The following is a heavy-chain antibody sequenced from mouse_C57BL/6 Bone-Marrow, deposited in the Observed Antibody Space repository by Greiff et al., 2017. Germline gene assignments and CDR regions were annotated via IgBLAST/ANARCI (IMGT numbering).Heavy chain of an antibody. CDR2: IYPRSGNT. CDR1: GYTFTSYG. Sequence: QVQLKQSGAELARPGASVKLSCKASGYTFTSYGISWVKQRTGQGLEWIGEIYPRSGNTYYNEKFKGKATLTADKSSSTAYMELRSLTSEDSSVYFCTRGLLRWAPGYWGQGTTLTVSS. V-gene: IGHV1-81*01. CDR3: TRGLLRWAPGY. D-gene: IGHD1-1*01. J-gene: IGHJ2*01.